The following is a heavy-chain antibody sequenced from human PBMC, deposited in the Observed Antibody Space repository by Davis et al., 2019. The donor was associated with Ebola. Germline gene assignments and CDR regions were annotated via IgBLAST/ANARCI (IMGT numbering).Heavy chain of an antibody. D-gene: IGHD3-22*01. V-gene: IGHV3-23*01. J-gene: IGHJ3*02. Sequence: PGGSLRLSCAASGFTFSSYGMHWVRQAPGKGLEWVSAISGSGGSTYYADSVKGRFTISRDNSKNTLYLQMNSLRAEDTAVYYCAKDLAVTMMGIRRDAFDIWGQGTMVTVSS. CDR2: ISGSGGST. CDR3: AKDLAVTMMGIRRDAFDI. CDR1: GFTFSSYG.